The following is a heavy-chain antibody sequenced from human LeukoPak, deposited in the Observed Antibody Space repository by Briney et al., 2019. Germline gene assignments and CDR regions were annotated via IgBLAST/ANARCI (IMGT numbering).Heavy chain of an antibody. CDR3: ARARGNTYGYFEY. J-gene: IGHJ4*02. Sequence: GGSLRLSCVASGLTLSGYWMHWVRQAPGKGLVWVSRINGDARSTSYADSVKGRFTISRDNAKSTLYLQMNSLRVEDTAVYYCARARGNTYGYFEYWGQGTLVTVSS. D-gene: IGHD5-18*01. CDR2: INGDARST. CDR1: GLTLSGYW. V-gene: IGHV3-74*01.